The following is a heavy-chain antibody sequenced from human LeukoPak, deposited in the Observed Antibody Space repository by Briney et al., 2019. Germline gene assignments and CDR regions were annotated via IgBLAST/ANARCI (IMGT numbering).Heavy chain of an antibody. CDR2: INHSGST. J-gene: IGHJ6*03. CDR1: GGSFSGYY. D-gene: IGHD3-3*01. Sequence: SETLSLTCAVYGGSFSGYYWSWIRQPPGKGLERIGEINHSGSTNYNPSLKSRVTISVDTSKNQFSLKLSSVTAADTAVYYCARVIRFLEWLGYYYYYYMDVWGKGTTVTVSS. V-gene: IGHV4-34*01. CDR3: ARVIRFLEWLGYYYYYYMDV.